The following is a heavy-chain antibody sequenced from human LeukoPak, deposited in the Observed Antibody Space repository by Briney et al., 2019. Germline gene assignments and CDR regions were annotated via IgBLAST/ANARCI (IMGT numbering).Heavy chain of an antibody. Sequence: GGSLRLSCAASGFTFSDYHMSWIRQAPGKGLEWVSYISSSGSTIYYADSVKGRFTISRDNAKNSLYLQMNSLRVEDTAVYYCVRDMSRESIFDYWGQGTLVIVSS. CDR3: VRDMSRESIFDY. CDR2: ISSSGSTI. D-gene: IGHD3-16*01. V-gene: IGHV3-11*04. CDR1: GFTFSDYH. J-gene: IGHJ4*02.